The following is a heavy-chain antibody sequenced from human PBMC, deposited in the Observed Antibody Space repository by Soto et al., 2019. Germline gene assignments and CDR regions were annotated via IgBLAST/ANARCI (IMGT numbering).Heavy chain of an antibody. CDR1: GFSFSSYS. D-gene: IGHD3-10*01. CDR2: FSTGGDGGTT. V-gene: IGHV3-23*01. J-gene: IGHJ4*02. CDR3: AKKVNSGPGSQYFDY. Sequence: GGSLRLSCAASGFSFSSYSMSWVRQAPGKGLEWVSGFSTGGDGGTTYYADSVKGRFTISRDNSKNTLSLQMNSLRAEDTAIYYCAKKVNSGPGSQYFDYWGQGTLVTVSS.